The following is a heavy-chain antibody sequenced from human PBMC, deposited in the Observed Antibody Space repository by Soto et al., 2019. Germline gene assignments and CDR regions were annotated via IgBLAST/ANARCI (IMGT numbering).Heavy chain of an antibody. Sequence: SETLSLTCAVSGGSISSGCYSWSWIRQPPGKGLEWIGYIYHSGSTYYNPSLKSRVTISVDTSKNQFSLKLSSVTAADTAVYYCARGYGRNFDYWGQGTLVTVS. CDR1: GGSISSGCYS. D-gene: IGHD5-18*01. CDR2: IYHSGST. J-gene: IGHJ4*02. CDR3: ARGYGRNFDY. V-gene: IGHV4-30-2*01.